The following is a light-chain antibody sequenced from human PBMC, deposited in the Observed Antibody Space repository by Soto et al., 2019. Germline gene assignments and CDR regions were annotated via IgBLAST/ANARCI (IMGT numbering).Light chain of an antibody. CDR3: ASFRSGTILV. J-gene: IGLJ1*01. CDR2: EVS. CDR1: RGDIGDSNF. Sequence: QSVLTQPASVSGSPGQPVTISCTGPRGDIGDSNFISWYQHSPGKAPRLLIYEVSSRPSGVSKRFSGSKAGNTASLTVSGLLDDDEADYFCASFRSGTILVFGSGTKVTVL. V-gene: IGLV2-14*01.